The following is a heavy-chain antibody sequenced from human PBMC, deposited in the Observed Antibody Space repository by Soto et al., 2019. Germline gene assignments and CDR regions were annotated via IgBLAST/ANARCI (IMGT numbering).Heavy chain of an antibody. Sequence: GGSLRLSCAASGFTCTNYWMSWVRQAPGKGQEWVANIKQDGSEKYHVDSVKGRFTISRDNAKNSVHLQMNSLRAEDTAVYYCATRPHDSDSNPYCGVFDYWGLRALCTVAS. CDR3: ATRPHDSDSNPYCGVFDY. V-gene: IGHV3-7*01. J-gene: IGHJ4*02. CDR1: GFTCTNYW. CDR2: IKQDGSEK. D-gene: IGHD3-22*01.